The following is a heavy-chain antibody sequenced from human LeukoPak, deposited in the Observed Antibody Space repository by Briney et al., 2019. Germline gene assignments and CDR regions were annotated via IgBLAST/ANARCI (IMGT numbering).Heavy chain of an antibody. D-gene: IGHD3-10*01. CDR2: IYTSGST. CDR3: ARRTYYYGSGSYYSLDY. V-gene: IGHV4-4*07. CDR1: GGSISSYY. Sequence: SETLSLACTVSGGSISSYYWSWIRQPAGKGLEWIGRIYTSGSTNYNPSLKSRVTMSVDTSKNQFSLKLSSVTAADTAVYYCARRTYYYGSGSYYSLDYWGQGTLVTVSS. J-gene: IGHJ4*02.